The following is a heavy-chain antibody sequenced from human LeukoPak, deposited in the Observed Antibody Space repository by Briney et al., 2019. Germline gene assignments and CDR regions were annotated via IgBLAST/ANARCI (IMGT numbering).Heavy chain of an antibody. Sequence: GASVKVSCKASGYTFTGYYMHWVRQAPGQGLEWMGWINPNSGGTNYAQKFQGRVTMTRDTSISTAYMELSRPRSDDTAVYYCARTQGPGPDYYYYMDVWGKGTTVTVSS. V-gene: IGHV1-2*02. J-gene: IGHJ6*03. CDR3: ARTQGPGPDYYYYMDV. CDR2: INPNSGGT. CDR1: GYTFTGYY.